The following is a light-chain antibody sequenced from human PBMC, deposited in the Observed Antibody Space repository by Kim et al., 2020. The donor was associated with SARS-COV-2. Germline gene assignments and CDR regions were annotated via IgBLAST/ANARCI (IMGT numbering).Light chain of an antibody. Sequence: QSALTQPPSAYGSPGQSVTISCTGTSSDVGGYNYVSWYQQHPGKAPKLMIYEVTKRPSGVPDRFSGSKSGNTASLTVSGLQAEDEADYYCSSYAASNSLVFGGGTELTVL. V-gene: IGLV2-8*01. CDR3: SSYAASNSLV. CDR1: SSDVGGYNY. CDR2: EVT. J-gene: IGLJ3*02.